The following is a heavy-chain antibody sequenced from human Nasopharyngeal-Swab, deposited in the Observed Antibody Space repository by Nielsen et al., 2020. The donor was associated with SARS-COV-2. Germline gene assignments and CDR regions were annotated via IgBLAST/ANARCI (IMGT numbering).Heavy chain of an antibody. J-gene: IGHJ6*02. V-gene: IGHV1-69*04. CDR2: IIPILGIA. Sequence: WVRQAPGQGLEWMGRIIPILGIANYAQKFQGRVTITADKSTSTAYMELSSLRSEDTAVYYCARDQVPHVLLYFGHMDVWGQGTTVTVSS. D-gene: IGHD3-9*01. CDR3: ARDQVPHVLLYFGHMDV.